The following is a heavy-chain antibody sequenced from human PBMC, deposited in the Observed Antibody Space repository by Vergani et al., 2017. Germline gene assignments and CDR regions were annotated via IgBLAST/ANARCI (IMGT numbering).Heavy chain of an antibody. CDR3: ARDLSRREAYCSGGSCYSPPGY. CDR2: ISAYNGNT. Sequence: QVQLVQSGAEVKKPGASVKVSCKASGYTFTSYGISWVRQAPGQGLEWMGWISAYNGNTNYAQKLQGRVTMTTYTSTSTAYMELRSLRSDDTAVYYCARDLSRREAYCSGGSCYSPPGYWGQGTLVTVSS. V-gene: IGHV1-18*01. CDR1: GYTFTSYG. J-gene: IGHJ4*02. D-gene: IGHD2-15*01.